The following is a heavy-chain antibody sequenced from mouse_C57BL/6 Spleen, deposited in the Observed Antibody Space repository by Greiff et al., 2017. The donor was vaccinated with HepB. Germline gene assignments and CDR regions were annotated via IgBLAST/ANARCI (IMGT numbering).Heavy chain of an antibody. CDR1: GYTFTDYE. CDR2: IDPETGGT. V-gene: IGHV1-15*01. CDR3: TRSDSLPCGFAY. D-gene: IGHD5-5*01. J-gene: IGHJ3*01. Sequence: QVQLQQSGAELVRPGASVTLSCKASGYTFTDYEMHWVKQTPVHGLEWIGAIDPETGGTAYNQKFKGKAILTADKSSSTAYMELRSLTSEDSAVYYCTRSDSLPCGFAYWGQGTLVTVSA.